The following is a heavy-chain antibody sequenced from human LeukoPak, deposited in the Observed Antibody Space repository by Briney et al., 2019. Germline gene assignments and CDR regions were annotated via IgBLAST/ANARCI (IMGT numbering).Heavy chain of an antibody. Sequence: PSETLSLSCTVSGGSINNYYWSWIRQPPGKGLEWIGRIYTRGSTNYNPSLKSRVTMSVDTSKNQFSLKLSSVTAADTAVYYCARGRYCSADICSGGDAFDIWGQGTIVSLSS. V-gene: IGHV4-4*07. CDR1: GGSINNYY. J-gene: IGHJ3*02. CDR3: ARGRYCSADICSGGDAFDI. D-gene: IGHD2-15*01. CDR2: IYTRGST.